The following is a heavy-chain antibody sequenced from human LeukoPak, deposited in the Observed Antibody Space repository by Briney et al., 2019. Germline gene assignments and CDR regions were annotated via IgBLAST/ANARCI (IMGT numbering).Heavy chain of an antibody. V-gene: IGHV3-11*04. J-gene: IGHJ4*02. CDR3: ARAYYYGSGSYPGY. D-gene: IGHD3-10*01. Sequence: GGSLRLSCAGSGFTFSDYYMSWIRQAPGKGLEWVSYISSSGSTIYYADSVKGRFTISRDNAKSSLYLQMNSLRAEDTAVYYCARAYYYGSGSYPGYWGQGTLVTVSS. CDR1: GFTFSDYY. CDR2: ISSSGSTI.